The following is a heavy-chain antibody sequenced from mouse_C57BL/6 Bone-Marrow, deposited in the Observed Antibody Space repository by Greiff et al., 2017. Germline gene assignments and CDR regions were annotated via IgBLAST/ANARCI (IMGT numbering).Heavy chain of an antibody. CDR1: GFNIKDDY. J-gene: IGHJ2*01. Sequence: EVQLQQSGAELVRPGASVTLSCTASGFNIKDDYIHWVKQRPEQGLEWIGWIDPEIGDTEYASKFQGKATITADTSSSTAYLQLSSLTSEDTAVYYCASFDGNYFDFWGQGTPLTVAA. CDR2: IDPEIGDT. CDR3: ASFDGNYFDF. D-gene: IGHD2-3*01. V-gene: IGHV14-4*01.